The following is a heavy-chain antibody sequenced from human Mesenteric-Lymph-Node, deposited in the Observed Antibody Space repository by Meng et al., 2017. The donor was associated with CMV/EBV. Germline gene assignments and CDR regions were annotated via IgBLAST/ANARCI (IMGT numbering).Heavy chain of an antibody. D-gene: IGHD3-10*01. J-gene: IGHJ4*02. CDR2: ISYDGSNK. CDR3: ARARPFMVRGVILDY. CDR1: GFTFSSYA. V-gene: IGHV3-30*04. Sequence: GESLKISCAASGFTFSSYAMHWVRQAPGKGLEWVAVISYDGSNKYYADSVKGRFTISRDNSKNTLYLQMNSLRAEDTAVYYCARARPFMVRGVILDYWGQGTLVTVSS.